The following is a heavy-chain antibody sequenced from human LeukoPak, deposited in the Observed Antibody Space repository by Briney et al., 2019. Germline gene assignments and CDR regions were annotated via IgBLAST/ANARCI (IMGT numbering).Heavy chain of an antibody. CDR2: IFYSGST. CDR1: GGSISTSNYY. V-gene: IGHV4-39*06. D-gene: IGHD5-18*01. Sequence: SETLSLTCTVSGGSISTSNYYWGWIRQPPGKGLEWIGNIFYSGSTYYSPSLKSRVTISLDTSRNQFPLKLNSVTAADTAVYYCAREVRQLWLLFGWFDPWGQGTLVTASS. CDR3: AREVRQLWLLFGWFDP. J-gene: IGHJ5*02.